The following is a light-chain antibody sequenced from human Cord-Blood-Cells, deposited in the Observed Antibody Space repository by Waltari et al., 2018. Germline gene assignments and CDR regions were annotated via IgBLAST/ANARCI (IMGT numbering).Light chain of an antibody. CDR1: QSISSW. CDR3: QQYNSYPYT. V-gene: IGKV1-5*03. Sequence: DIQMTQSPSTLSASVGXXXXXTCRASQSISSWLAWYQQKPGKAPKLLIYKASSLESGVPSRFSGSGSGTEFTLTISSLQPDDFATYYCQQYNSYPYTFGQGTKLEIK. J-gene: IGKJ2*01. CDR2: KAS.